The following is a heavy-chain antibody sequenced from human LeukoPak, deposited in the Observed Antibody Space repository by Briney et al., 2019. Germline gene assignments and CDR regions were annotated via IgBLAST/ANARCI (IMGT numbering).Heavy chain of an antibody. CDR3: AREPAGHSSGWFDY. Sequence: GGSLRLSCAASGFTFSSYEMNWVRQAPGKGLKWVSYISSSGSTIYYADSVKGRFTISRDNAKNSLYLQMNSLRAEDTAVYYCAREPAGHSSGWFDYWGQGTLVTVSS. CDR2: ISSSGSTI. V-gene: IGHV3-48*03. CDR1: GFTFSSYE. J-gene: IGHJ4*02. D-gene: IGHD6-19*01.